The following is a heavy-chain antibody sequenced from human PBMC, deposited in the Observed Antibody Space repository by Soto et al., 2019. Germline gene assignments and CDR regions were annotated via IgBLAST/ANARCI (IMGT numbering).Heavy chain of an antibody. CDR1: GDSFTSYA. J-gene: IGHJ4*02. CDR3: ARDLSNTPLPTVTTGFDY. V-gene: IGHV1-3*01. CDR2: INAGNGNT. Sequence: GASVKLSCEACGDSFTSYAMHWVRQAPGQRLEWMGWINAGNGNTKYSQKFQGRVTITRDTSASTAYMELSSLRSEDTAVHYCARDLSNTPLPTVTTGFDYWGQGTLVTSPQ. D-gene: IGHD4-17*01.